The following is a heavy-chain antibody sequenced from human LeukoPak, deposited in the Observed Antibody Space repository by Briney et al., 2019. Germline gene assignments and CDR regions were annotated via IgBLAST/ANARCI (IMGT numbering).Heavy chain of an antibody. CDR1: GFTFSGYS. CDR2: ITGSNNYI. V-gene: IGHV3-21*01. Sequence: GGSLRLSCAASGFTFSGYSMTWFRQAPGKGLDWVSSITGSNNYIYYADSVKGRFIISRDSAKNSLYLQMNSLRAEDTAVYYCARALPTVNAFDIWGQGTMVTVSS. J-gene: IGHJ3*02. CDR3: ARALPTVNAFDI. D-gene: IGHD4-11*01.